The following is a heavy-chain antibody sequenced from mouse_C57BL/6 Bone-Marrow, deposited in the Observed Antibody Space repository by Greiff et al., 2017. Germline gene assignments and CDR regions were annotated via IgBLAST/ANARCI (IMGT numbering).Heavy chain of an antibody. J-gene: IGHJ2*01. CDR1: GYTFTSYW. D-gene: IGHD1-1*01. Sequence: QVHVKQPGAELVKPGASVKLSCKASGYTFTSYWMQWVKQRPGQGLEWIGEIAPSDSYTNYNQKFKGKATLTVDTSSSTAYMQLSSLTSEDSAVYYCARAYYGSSYPFDYWGQGTTLTVSS. CDR2: IAPSDSYT. V-gene: IGHV1-50*01. CDR3: ARAYYGSSYPFDY.